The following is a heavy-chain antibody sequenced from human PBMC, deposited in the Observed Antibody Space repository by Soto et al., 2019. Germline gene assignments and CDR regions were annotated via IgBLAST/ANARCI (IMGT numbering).Heavy chain of an antibody. J-gene: IGHJ3*01. Sequence: EVQLVESGGGLVQPGGSLRVSCVASGFTFSSYALNWVRQAPGKGLEWVSYISVGGGSIFYADSVKGRFTISRGDATNSLYLQMNSLRDEDTAVYYCVRYHRWAFDFWGQGTMVTVSS. D-gene: IGHD2-15*01. CDR2: ISVGGGSI. CDR3: VRYHRWAFDF. V-gene: IGHV3-48*02. CDR1: GFTFSSYA.